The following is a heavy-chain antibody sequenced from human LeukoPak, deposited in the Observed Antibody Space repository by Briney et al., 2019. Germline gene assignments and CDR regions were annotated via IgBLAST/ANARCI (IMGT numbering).Heavy chain of an antibody. D-gene: IGHD6-19*01. CDR2: INAGNGNT. J-gene: IGHJ4*02. CDR3: ARPVMYSSGPFDC. CDR1: GYTFTSYA. Sequence: ASVKVSCKASGYTFTSYAMHWVRQAPGQRLEWMGWINAGNGNTKYSQKFQGRVTITRDTSASTAYMELSSLRSEDTAVYYCARPVMYSSGPFDCWGQGTLVIVSS. V-gene: IGHV1-3*01.